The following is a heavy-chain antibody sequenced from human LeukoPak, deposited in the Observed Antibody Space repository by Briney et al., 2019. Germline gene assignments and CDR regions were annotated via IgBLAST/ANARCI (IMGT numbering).Heavy chain of an antibody. Sequence: ASVKVSCKASGYTFTSYAMHWVRQAPGQRLEWMGWINAGNGNTKYSQKFQGRVTITRDTSASTAYMELSSLRSEDTAVYYCARDLTVTTVDYYYYGMDVWGQGTTVTVSS. CDR2: INAGNGNT. D-gene: IGHD4-17*01. V-gene: IGHV1-3*01. J-gene: IGHJ6*02. CDR1: GYTFTSYA. CDR3: ARDLTVTTVDYYYYGMDV.